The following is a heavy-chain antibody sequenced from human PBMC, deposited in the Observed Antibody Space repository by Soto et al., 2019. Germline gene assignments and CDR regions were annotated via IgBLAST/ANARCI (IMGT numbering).Heavy chain of an antibody. J-gene: IGHJ4*02. D-gene: IGHD3-16*02. CDR2: IWYDGSNK. Sequence: GGSLRLSCAASGFTFSSYGMHWVRQAPGKGLEWVAVIWYDGSNKYYADSVKGRFTISRDNSKNTLYLQMNSLRAEDTAVYYCASAAGDYIWGSYRLNYFDYWGQGTLVTVSS. V-gene: IGHV3-33*01. CDR3: ASAAGDYIWGSYRLNYFDY. CDR1: GFTFSSYG.